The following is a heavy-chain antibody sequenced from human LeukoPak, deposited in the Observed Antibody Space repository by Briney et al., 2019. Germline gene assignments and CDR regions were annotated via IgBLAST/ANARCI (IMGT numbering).Heavy chain of an antibody. CDR1: GFTFSSYA. D-gene: IGHD6-6*01. CDR2: IYTSGST. Sequence: GSLRLSCAASGFTFSSYAMSWIRQPPGKGLEWIGYIYTSGSTNYNPSLKSRVTISVDTSKNQFSLKLSSVTAADTAVYYCARHGHFGSSPYNWFDPWGQGTLVTVSS. V-gene: IGHV4-4*09. CDR3: ARHGHFGSSPYNWFDP. J-gene: IGHJ5*02.